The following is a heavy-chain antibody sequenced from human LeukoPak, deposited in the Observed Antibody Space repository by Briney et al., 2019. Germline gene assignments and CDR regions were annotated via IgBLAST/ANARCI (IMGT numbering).Heavy chain of an antibody. Sequence: GGSLRLSCAASGFSFTIYAMTWVRQAQGKGLEWVSAVSGSGDATYYADSVKGRFTISRDNSKSTVYLEMNSLKTEDTAVYYCITPLPYSAQGGQGTLVTVSS. V-gene: IGHV3-23*01. D-gene: IGHD2-21*01. CDR2: VSGSGDAT. J-gene: IGHJ4*02. CDR1: GFSFTIYA. CDR3: ITPLPYSAQ.